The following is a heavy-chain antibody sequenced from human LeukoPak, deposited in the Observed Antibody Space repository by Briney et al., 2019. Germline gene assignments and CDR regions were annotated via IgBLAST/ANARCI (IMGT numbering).Heavy chain of an antibody. CDR1: GGSISSGDYY. D-gene: IGHD2-15*01. Sequence: SETLSLTCTVSGGSISSGDYYWSWIRQPPGKGLEWIRYIYYGGSTYYNPSLKSRVTISVDTSKNQFSLKLSSVTAADAAVYYCARDLPDCSGGSCAGHYWGQGTLVTVSS. CDR2: IYYGGST. V-gene: IGHV4-30-4*08. CDR3: ARDLPDCSGGSCAGHY. J-gene: IGHJ4*02.